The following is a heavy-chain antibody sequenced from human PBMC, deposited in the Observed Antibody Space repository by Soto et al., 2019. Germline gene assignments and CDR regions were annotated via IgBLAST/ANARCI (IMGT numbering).Heavy chain of an antibody. CDR1: GYTFTSYY. CDR2: INPSGGST. D-gene: IGHD3-16*01. V-gene: IGHV1-46*01. J-gene: IGHJ4*02. CDR3: ARSHTTALRGLGY. Sequence: GASVKVSFKASGYTFTSYYMHWVLQAPGQGLECMGIINPSGGSTSYAQKFQGRVTMTGDTSTSTVYMELSSLRSEDTAVYYCARSHTTALRGLGYWGQGTLVTVSS.